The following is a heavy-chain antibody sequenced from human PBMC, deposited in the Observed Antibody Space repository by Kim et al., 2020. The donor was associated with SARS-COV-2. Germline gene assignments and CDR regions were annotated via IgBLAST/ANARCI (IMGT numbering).Heavy chain of an antibody. Sequence: YPSDSDTRYSPSFQGQVTISADKSISTAYLQWSSLKASDTARYYCARIGDYWGQGTLVTVSS. D-gene: IGHD2-15*01. J-gene: IGHJ4*02. CDR3: ARIGDY. V-gene: IGHV5-51*01. CDR2: YPSDSDT.